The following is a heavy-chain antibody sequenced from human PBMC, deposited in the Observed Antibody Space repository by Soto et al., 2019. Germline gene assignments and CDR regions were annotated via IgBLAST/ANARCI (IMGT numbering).Heavy chain of an antibody. V-gene: IGHV1-69*01. J-gene: IGHJ4*02. CDR1: GGTFSSYA. D-gene: IGHD6-13*01. CDR2: IIPIFGTA. CDR3: AGVDAGAGTNSPFDY. Sequence: QVQLVQSGAEVKTPGSSVKVSCKASGGTFSSYAISWVRQAPGQGLEWMGGIIPIFGTATYAQKFQGRVTITADESTSTAYMELSSLRSEDTAVYYCAGVDAGAGTNSPFDYWGQGTLVTVSS.